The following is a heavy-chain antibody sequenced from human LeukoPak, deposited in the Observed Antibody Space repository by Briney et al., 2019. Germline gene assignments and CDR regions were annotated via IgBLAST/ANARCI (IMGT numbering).Heavy chain of an antibody. CDR2: MNPNSGNT. Sequence: ASVKVSCEASGYTFTSYYMHWVRQAPGQGLEWRVWMNPNSGNTCYAQKLQGRVTMTTDTSASTAYMELRSLRSDDTAVYYCARVGGVQGSGTPSAYWGQRTLDTVSS. D-gene: IGHD3-10*01. V-gene: IGHV1-18*04. CDR3: ARVGGVQGSGTPSAY. J-gene: IGHJ4*02. CDR1: GYTFTSYY.